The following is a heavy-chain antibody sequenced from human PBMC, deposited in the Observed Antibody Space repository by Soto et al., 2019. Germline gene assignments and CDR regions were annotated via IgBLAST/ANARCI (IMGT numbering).Heavy chain of an antibody. V-gene: IGHV1-18*01. J-gene: IGHJ3*02. CDR3: ARDRKVFYDSSGPPDAFDI. CDR1: GYTFTSYG. D-gene: IGHD3-22*01. CDR2: ISAYNGNT. Sequence: ASVKVSCKASGYTFTSYGISWVRQAPGQGLEWMGWISAYNGNTNYAQKLQGRVTMTTDTSTSTAYMELRSLRSDDTAVYYCARDRKVFYDSSGPPDAFDIWGQGPMVTVS.